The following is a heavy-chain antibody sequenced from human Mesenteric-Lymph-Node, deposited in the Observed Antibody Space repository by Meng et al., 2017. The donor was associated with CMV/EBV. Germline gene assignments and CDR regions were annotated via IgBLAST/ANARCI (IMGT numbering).Heavy chain of an antibody. J-gene: IGHJ4*02. V-gene: IGHV4-61*08. CDR3: AKSRSSTPGIVDD. D-gene: IGHD2/OR15-2a*01. CDR1: GVSVTSGAYH. Sequence: QVARPVPGPGLVKPSETLSLTCIVSGVSVTSGAYHWSWIRQSPGKGLEWIGYIYGTGITIYNPSLKSRVTILLETSKNQFSLKLNSVTTADTAVYYCAKSRSSTPGIVDDWGQGTLVTVSS. CDR2: IYGTGIT.